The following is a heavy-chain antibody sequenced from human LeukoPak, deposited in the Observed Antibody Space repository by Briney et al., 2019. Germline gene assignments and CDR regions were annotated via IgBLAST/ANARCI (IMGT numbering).Heavy chain of an antibody. V-gene: IGHV1-46*03. CDR3: ARGGGYYYDSSVLVN. J-gene: IGHJ4*02. CDR1: GYTFTSYY. CDR2: INPSGGST. Sequence: GASVKVSCKASGYTFTSYYMHWVRQAPGQGLEWMGMINPSGGSTSYAQRFQGRVTMTRDTSTSTVYMELSSLRSEDTAVYYCARGGGYYYDSSVLVNWGQGTLVTVSS. D-gene: IGHD3-22*01.